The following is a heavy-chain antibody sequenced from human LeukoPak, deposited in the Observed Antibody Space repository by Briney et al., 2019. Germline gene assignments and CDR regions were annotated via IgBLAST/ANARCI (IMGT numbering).Heavy chain of an antibody. D-gene: IGHD3-9*01. CDR2: IYPGDSDT. Sequence: GESLKIFCKGSGYSFISNWIGWVRQMPGKGLEWMGIIYPGDSDTRYSPSFQGQVTISADKSINTAYLQWSSLKASDTAMYYCARRDDILTGCLDYWGQGTLVSVSS. J-gene: IGHJ4*02. CDR3: ARRDDILTGCLDY. V-gene: IGHV5-51*01. CDR1: GYSFISNW.